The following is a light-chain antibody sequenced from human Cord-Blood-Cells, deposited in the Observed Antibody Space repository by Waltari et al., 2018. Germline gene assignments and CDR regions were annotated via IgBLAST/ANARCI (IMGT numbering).Light chain of an antibody. V-gene: IGKV4-1*01. CDR2: LAS. CDR3: QQYYSTPLT. Sequence: DIVMTQSPDSLAVSLGERATINCKSSQSVLYSPNNKNYLAWYQQKPGKPPKLLIYLASTRESGVPDRFSGSGSGTDFTLTISSLQAEDVAVYYCQQYYSTPLTFGPGTKVDIK. J-gene: IGKJ3*01. CDR1: QSVLYSPNNKNY.